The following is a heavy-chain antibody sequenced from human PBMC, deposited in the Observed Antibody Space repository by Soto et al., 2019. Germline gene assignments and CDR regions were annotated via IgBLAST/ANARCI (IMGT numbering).Heavy chain of an antibody. D-gene: IGHD5-18*01. Sequence: GASVKVSCKASGGTFSSYAISWVRQAPGQGLEWMGGIIPIFGTANYAQKFQGRVTITADESTSTAYMELTNLRSDDTAVYYCARCIQGDYYYGMDVWGQGTTVTVSS. CDR2: IIPIFGTA. CDR3: ARCIQGDYYYGMDV. CDR1: GGTFSSYA. J-gene: IGHJ6*02. V-gene: IGHV1-69*13.